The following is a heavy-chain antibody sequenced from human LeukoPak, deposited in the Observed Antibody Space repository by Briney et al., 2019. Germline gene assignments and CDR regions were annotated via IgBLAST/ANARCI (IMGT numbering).Heavy chain of an antibody. CDR2: INPNSGGT. V-gene: IGHV1-2*02. CDR3: AREVGYDSSGYYDYYYYMDV. J-gene: IGHJ6*03. CDR1: GYTFTGYC. Sequence: ASVKVSCKASGYTFTGYCMHWVRQAPGRGLEWMGWINPNSGGTNYAQKFQGRVTMTRDTSISTAYMELSRLRSDDTAVYYCAREVGYDSSGYYDYYYYMDVWGKGTTVTVSS. D-gene: IGHD3-22*01.